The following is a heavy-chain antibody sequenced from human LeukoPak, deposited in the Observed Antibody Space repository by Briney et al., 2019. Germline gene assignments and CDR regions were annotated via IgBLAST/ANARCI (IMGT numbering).Heavy chain of an antibody. CDR3: AAPTANDVFDI. D-gene: IGHD4-11*01. CDR2: IVVGSGNT. Sequence: ASVKVSCKASGFTFTSSAVQWVRQARGQRLEWIGWIVVGSGNTKYAQNFQERVTITRDMSTSTAYMGLSSLRSEDTAVYYCAAPTANDVFDIWGQGTMVTVSS. V-gene: IGHV1-58*01. CDR1: GFTFTSSA. J-gene: IGHJ3*02.